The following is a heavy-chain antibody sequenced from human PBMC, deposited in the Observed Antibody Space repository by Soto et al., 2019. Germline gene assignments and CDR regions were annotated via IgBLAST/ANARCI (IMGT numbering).Heavy chain of an antibody. J-gene: IGHJ6*04. D-gene: IGHD6-19*01. CDR3: ARDDIPGRAVAIYGMEI. Sequence: PGWSLRLSCAASGFTFSNYGMHWVRQAPGKGLEWVAVIWYDGSNEYYADSVKGRFTISRDNSKNTLYLQMNSLRAEDTAVYYCARDDIPGRAVAIYGMEIWGEGTKVTVSS. V-gene: IGHV3-33*01. CDR1: GFTFSNYG. CDR2: IWYDGSNE.